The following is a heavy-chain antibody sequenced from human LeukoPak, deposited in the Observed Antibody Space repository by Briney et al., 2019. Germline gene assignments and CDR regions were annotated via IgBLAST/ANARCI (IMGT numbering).Heavy chain of an antibody. D-gene: IGHD3-22*01. CDR2: IYYSGST. CDR3: ARVYYYDSSGYFSYYYYMDV. Sequence: SETLSLTCTVSGGSISSYYWSWIRQPPGKGLEWIGYIYYSGSTNYNPSLKSRVTISVDTSKNQFSLKLSSVTAADTAVYYCARVYYYDSSGYFSYYYYMDVWGKGTTVTISS. CDR1: GGSISSYY. J-gene: IGHJ6*03. V-gene: IGHV4-59*01.